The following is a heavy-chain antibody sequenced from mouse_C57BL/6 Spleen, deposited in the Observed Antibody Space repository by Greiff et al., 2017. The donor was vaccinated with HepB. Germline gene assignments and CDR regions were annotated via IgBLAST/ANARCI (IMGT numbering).Heavy chain of an antibody. CDR2: IDPSDSYT. J-gene: IGHJ1*03. V-gene: IGHV1-50*01. Sequence: VQLQQPGAELVKPGASVKLSCKASGYTFTSYWMQWVKQRPGQGLEWIGEIDPSDSYTNYNQKFKGKATLTVDTSSSPAYMQLSSLTAEDSAVYYCARWLLGYFDVWGTGTTVTVSS. D-gene: IGHD2-3*01. CDR3: ARWLLGYFDV. CDR1: GYTFTSYW.